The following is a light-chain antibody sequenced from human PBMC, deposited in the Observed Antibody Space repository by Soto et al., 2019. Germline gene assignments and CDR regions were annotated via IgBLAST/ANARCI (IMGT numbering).Light chain of an antibody. V-gene: IGKV3-20*01. CDR3: QQYDSSPRR. J-gene: IGKJ1*01. CDR2: HTS. CDR1: QSISSSS. Sequence: EIVVTQTPGTLSLSPGGRSTLSCSASQSISSSSLAWYQQEPGRAPRLLIYHTSSRATGVPDRFSGSGSGTDFTLTISRLEPEDFAVYYCQQYDSSPRRFGQ.